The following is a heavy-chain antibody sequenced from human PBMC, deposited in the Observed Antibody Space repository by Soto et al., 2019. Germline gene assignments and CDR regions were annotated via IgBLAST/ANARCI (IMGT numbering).Heavy chain of an antibody. CDR1: GFTFASSA. V-gene: IGHV1-58*02. Sequence: SVKVSCTASGFTFASSARQWVRQARGQRLEWIGWIVVGSGNTNYAQKFQERVTITRDMSTSTAYMELSSLRSEDTAVYYCAADHLSYYDFWSGYFRGFDPWGQGTLVTVSS. CDR2: IVVGSGNT. J-gene: IGHJ5*02. D-gene: IGHD3-3*01. CDR3: AADHLSYYDFWSGYFRGFDP.